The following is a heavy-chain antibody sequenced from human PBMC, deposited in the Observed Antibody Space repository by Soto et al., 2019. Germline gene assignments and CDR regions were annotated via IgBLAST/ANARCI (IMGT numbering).Heavy chain of an antibody. D-gene: IGHD2-2*02. J-gene: IGHJ6*02. Sequence: GGSLRLSCAASGFTVSSNYMSWVRQAPGKGLEWVSVIYSGGSTYYADSVKGRFTISRDNSKNTLYLQMNGLRAEDTAVYYCARESIVVVPAAIRYYYGMDVWGQGTTVTVSS. V-gene: IGHV3-53*01. CDR1: GFTVSSNY. CDR3: ARESIVVVPAAIRYYYGMDV. CDR2: IYSGGST.